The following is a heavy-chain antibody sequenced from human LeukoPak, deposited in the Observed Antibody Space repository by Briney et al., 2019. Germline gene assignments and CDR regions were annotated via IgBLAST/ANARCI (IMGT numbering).Heavy chain of an antibody. CDR3: ARDRAAAQPYYYYGMDV. Sequence: GGSLRLSCAASGFTFSSYSMNWVRQAPGKGLEWVSSISSSSSYIYYADSVKGRFTISRDNAKNSLYLQMNSLRAEDTAVYYCARDRAAAQPYYYYGMDVWGQGTTVTVSS. CDR2: ISSSSSYI. J-gene: IGHJ6*02. D-gene: IGHD6-13*01. V-gene: IGHV3-21*04. CDR1: GFTFSSYS.